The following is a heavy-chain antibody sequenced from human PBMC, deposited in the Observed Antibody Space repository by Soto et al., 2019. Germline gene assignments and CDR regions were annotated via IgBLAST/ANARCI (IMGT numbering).Heavy chain of an antibody. Sequence: EVQLVESGGGLLKPGGSLRLTCAGSGFTFSNAWMSWVRQAPGKGLEWVARIKSKSDGETTDYAAPVKGRFTILRDHSKHTVFLQMNSLKTEDNAVYHCTTGWYFDLWGRGTLVTVSS. CDR2: IKSKSDGETT. CDR1: GFTFSNAW. V-gene: IGHV3-15*01. J-gene: IGHJ2*01. CDR3: TTGWYFDL.